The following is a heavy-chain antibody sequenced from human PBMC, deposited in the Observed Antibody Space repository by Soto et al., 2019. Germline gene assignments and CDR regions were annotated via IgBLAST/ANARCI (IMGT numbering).Heavy chain of an antibody. CDR2: INPNSGGT. V-gene: IGHV1-2*04. Sequence: ASVKVSFKASGYTFTGYYMHWVRQAPGQGLEWMGWINPNSGGTNYAQKFQCWVTMTRDTSISTAYMELSSLRSEDTAVYYCARDRFGYYDTSGYGIFDYWGQGTLVTVS. D-gene: IGHD3-22*01. CDR1: GYTFTGYY. J-gene: IGHJ4*02. CDR3: ARDRFGYYDTSGYGIFDY.